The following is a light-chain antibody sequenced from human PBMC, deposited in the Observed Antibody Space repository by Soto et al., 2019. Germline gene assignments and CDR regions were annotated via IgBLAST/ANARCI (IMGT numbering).Light chain of an antibody. V-gene: IGKV1-39*01. CDR3: QQSYNFPRT. CDR1: QNIDTY. J-gene: IGKJ1*01. CDR2: SAY. Sequence: DIQMTQSPSSLSASVGDRVTITCRASQNIDTYLNWYLQKPGQAPKLLIYSAYSLQSGVSPRFSGDGSGSDFALTISSLQREDFATYYCQQSYNFPRTFGQGT.